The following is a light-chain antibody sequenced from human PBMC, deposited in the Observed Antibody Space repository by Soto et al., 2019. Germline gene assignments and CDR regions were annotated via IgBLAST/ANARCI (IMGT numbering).Light chain of an antibody. V-gene: IGKV3-15*01. CDR1: QSLWSD. Sequence: EIVMTQSPATLSVSLGESATLSCRASQSLWSDLAWYQQKPGQSPRLLIYGGSARATGIPARFSASGSGTDFTLTITRLEPEDSAVYFCQQYTGPPTTFGQGTRLEIK. J-gene: IGKJ5*01. CDR2: GGS. CDR3: QQYTGPPTT.